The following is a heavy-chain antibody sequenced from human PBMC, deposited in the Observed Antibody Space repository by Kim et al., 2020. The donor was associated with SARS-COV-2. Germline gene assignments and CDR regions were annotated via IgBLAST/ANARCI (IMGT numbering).Heavy chain of an antibody. D-gene: IGHD4-17*01. J-gene: IGHJ3*02. CDR3: ARADYGDYAHAFDI. V-gene: IGHV7-4-1*02. Sequence: AQGFTGRFVFSLDTSVSTAYLQISSLKAEDTAVYYCARADYGDYAHAFDIWGQGTMVTVSS.